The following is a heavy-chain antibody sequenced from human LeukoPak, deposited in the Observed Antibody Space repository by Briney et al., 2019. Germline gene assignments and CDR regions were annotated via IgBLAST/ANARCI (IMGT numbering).Heavy chain of an antibody. V-gene: IGHV3-30*02. CDR3: AKVPQEGDAFDI. CDR1: GFTFSSYG. CDR2: IWYGGSNK. Sequence: GGSLRLSCAASGFTFSSYGMHWVRQAPGKGLEWVAVIWYGGSNKYYADSVKGRFTISRDNSKNTLYLQMNSLRAEDTAVYYCAKVPQEGDAFDIWGQGTMVTVSS. J-gene: IGHJ3*02.